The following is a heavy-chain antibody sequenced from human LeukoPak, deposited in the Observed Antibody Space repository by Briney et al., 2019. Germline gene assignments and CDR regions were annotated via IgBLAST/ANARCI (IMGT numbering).Heavy chain of an antibody. J-gene: IGHJ4*02. D-gene: IGHD3-16*01. CDR3: ARIGGGYYFDY. V-gene: IGHV3-53*01. CDR2: IYSGGST. Sequence: PGGSLRLSCAASGFTFENFWIHWVRQAPGKGLEWVSVIYSGGSTYYADSVKGRFTISRDNSKNTLYLQMNSLRAEDTAVYYCARIGGGYYFDYWGQGTLVTVSS. CDR1: GFTFENFW.